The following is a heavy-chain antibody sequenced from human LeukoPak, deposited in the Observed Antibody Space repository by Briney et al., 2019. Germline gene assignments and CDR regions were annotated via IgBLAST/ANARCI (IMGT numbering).Heavy chain of an antibody. V-gene: IGHV3-23*01. CDR2: ISGTGGTT. J-gene: IGHJ4*02. CDR1: GFTFSNYA. CDR3: AKAKGSCLIYYFDY. D-gene: IGHD2-8*01. Sequence: GGSLRLSCAASGFTFSNYAMSWVRQAPGKGLEWVSGISGTGGTTYYADSVKGRFTISRDKSKNTLYLQMNSLRVEDTAEYYCAKAKGSCLIYYFDYWGQGTLVTVSS.